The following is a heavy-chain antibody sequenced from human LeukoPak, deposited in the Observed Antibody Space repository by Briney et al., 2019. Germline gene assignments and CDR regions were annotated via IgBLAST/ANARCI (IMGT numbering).Heavy chain of an antibody. CDR1: GYTFTSYY. D-gene: IGHD3-3*01. Sequence: ASVKVSCKASGYTFTSYYMHWVRQAPGQGLEWMGIINPSGGSTSYAQKFQGRVTMTRDTSTSTVYMELSSLRSEDTAVYYCARDGEGGITIFGVVTFDSNWFDPWGQGTLVTVSS. J-gene: IGHJ5*02. V-gene: IGHV1-46*01. CDR2: INPSGGST. CDR3: ARDGEGGITIFGVVTFDSNWFDP.